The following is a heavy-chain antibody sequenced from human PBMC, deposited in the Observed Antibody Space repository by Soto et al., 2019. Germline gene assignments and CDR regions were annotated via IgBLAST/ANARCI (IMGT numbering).Heavy chain of an antibody. J-gene: IGHJ4*02. Sequence: SETLSLTCAVSGGSISGSYYYWAWLRQSPGKGPEWIGSVFYTGFTSYNPSLESRVSVSVDTSKSQFSLKLSAVTAADTAVYYCATPQKGYNWNYFDHWGQGALVTVSS. CDR3: ATPQKGYNWNYFDH. D-gene: IGHD1-20*01. CDR2: VFYTGFT. V-gene: IGHV4-39*01. CDR1: GGSISGSYYY.